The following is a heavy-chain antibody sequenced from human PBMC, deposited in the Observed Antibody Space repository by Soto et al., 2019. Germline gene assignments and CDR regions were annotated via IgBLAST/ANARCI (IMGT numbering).Heavy chain of an antibody. V-gene: IGHV4-31*03. CDR3: ARDLGDFWSGYLGRYYYYGMDV. Sequence: PSETLSLTCTVSGGSISSGGYYWSWIRQHPGKGLEWIGYIYYSGSTYYNPSLKSRVTISVDTSKNQFSLKLSSVTAADTAVYYCARDLGDFWSGYLGRYYYYGMDVWGQGTTVTVSS. CDR2: IYYSGST. D-gene: IGHD3-3*01. J-gene: IGHJ6*02. CDR1: GGSISSGGYY.